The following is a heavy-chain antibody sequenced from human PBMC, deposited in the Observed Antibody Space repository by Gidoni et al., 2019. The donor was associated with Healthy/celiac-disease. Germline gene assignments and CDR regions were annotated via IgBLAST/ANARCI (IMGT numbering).Heavy chain of an antibody. Sequence: EVQLVESGGGLVQPGRSLRLSCAASGFTFAAYAMPWVRQAPGKGREWVSGISWNSGSIGYADSVKGRFTISRDNAKNSLYLQMNSLRAEDTALYYCAKEAGEWIQGYYYYYGMDVWGQGTTVTVSS. D-gene: IGHD5-18*01. CDR1: GFTFAAYA. J-gene: IGHJ6*02. CDR3: AKEAGEWIQGYYYYYGMDV. V-gene: IGHV3-9*01. CDR2: ISWNSGSI.